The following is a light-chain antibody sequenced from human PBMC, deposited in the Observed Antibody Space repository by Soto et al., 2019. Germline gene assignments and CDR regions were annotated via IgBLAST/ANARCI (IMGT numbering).Light chain of an antibody. CDR3: AAWDDSLSGHYV. V-gene: IGLV1-47*01. CDR2: RNN. J-gene: IGLJ1*01. CDR1: TSNIGTNY. Sequence: QSVLTQPPSASGTPGQGVTISCSGSTSNIGTNYVYWYHQLPGTAPKLLISRNNQRPSGVPDRFSGSKSGTSASLAISGLRSEDEGDYYCAAWDDSLSGHYVFGTGTKVTVL.